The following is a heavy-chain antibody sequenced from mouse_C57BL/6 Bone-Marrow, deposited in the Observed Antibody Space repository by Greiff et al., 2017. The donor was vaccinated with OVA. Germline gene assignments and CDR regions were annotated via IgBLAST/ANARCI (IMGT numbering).Heavy chain of an antibody. CDR2: IDPSDSYT. J-gene: IGHJ2*01. D-gene: IGHD2-4*01. CDR1: GYTFTSYW. Sequence: VQLQQPGAELVRPGTSVKLSCKASGYTFTSYWMHWVKQRPGQGLEWIGVIDPSDSYTNYNQKFKGKATLTVDTSSSTAYMQLSSLTSEDSADYYGAKAIYYDYDGDFDYWGQGTTLTVSS. V-gene: IGHV1-59*01. CDR3: AKAIYYDYDGDFDY.